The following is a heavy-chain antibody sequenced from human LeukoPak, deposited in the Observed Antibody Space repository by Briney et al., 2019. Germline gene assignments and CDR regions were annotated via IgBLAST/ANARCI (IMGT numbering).Heavy chain of an antibody. J-gene: IGHJ5*02. Sequence: SETLSLTCAVYGGSFSGYYWSWTRQPPGKGLEWIGEINHSGSTNYNPSLKSRVTISVDTSKNQFSLKLSSVTAADTAVYYCAREGSGSYYRVWFDPWGQGTLVTASS. V-gene: IGHV4-34*01. CDR3: AREGSGSYYRVWFDP. D-gene: IGHD1-26*01. CDR2: INHSGST. CDR1: GGSFSGYY.